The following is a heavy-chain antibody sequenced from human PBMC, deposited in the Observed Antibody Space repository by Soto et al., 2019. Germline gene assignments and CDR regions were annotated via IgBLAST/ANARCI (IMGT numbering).Heavy chain of an antibody. CDR2: IIPILGIG. Sequence: QVQLVQSGAEVKKPGSSVKVSCKASGGTFSSYTISWVRQAPGQGLEWMGRIIPILGIGNYAQKFQGRVTITADKSTSTAYMELSSLRSEDTAVYYCARDLDYYDSSGGGAFDLWGQGTMVTVSS. V-gene: IGHV1-69*08. CDR3: ARDLDYYDSSGGGAFDL. CDR1: GGTFSSYT. D-gene: IGHD3-22*01. J-gene: IGHJ3*01.